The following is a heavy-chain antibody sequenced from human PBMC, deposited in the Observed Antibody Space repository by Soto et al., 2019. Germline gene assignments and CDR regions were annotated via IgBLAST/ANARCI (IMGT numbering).Heavy chain of an antibody. CDR2: VSTSGGST. J-gene: IGHJ4*02. CDR3: AKAGNYNDRSGYYYFDH. V-gene: IGHV3-23*01. Sequence: EVQLLESGGGLAQPGGSLRHSCEASGFAFNNYAMHWVRQAPGKGLEWVSSVSTSGGSTSYADSVTGRFTISRDNSKNTVSLQVNSLRVEDTAVYYCAKAGNYNDRSGYYYFDHWGQGMLVTVSS. CDR1: GFAFNNYA. D-gene: IGHD3-22*01.